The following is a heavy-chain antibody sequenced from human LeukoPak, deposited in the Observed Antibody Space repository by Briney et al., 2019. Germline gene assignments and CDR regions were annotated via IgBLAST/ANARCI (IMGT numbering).Heavy chain of an antibody. D-gene: IGHD6-19*01. Sequence: ASVKVSCKASGYTFTDYFLRWVRQAPGQGLEWMGWINPNSGGTKYAQKLQGRVSMTTDTSTSTAYMDLRSLRSDDTAVYYCARDLRYSSGWSASGMDVWGKGTTVTISS. V-gene: IGHV1-2*02. J-gene: IGHJ6*03. CDR1: GYTFTDYF. CDR2: INPNSGGT. CDR3: ARDLRYSSGWSASGMDV.